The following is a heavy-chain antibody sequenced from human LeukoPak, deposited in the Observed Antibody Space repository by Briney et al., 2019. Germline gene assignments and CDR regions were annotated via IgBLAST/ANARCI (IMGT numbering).Heavy chain of an antibody. CDR3: ARGGVVVTAIPSYYMDV. CDR2: INPNSGGT. Sequence: GASVKVSCKASGYTFTGYYMHWVRQAPGQGREWMGWINPNSGGTNYAQKFQGRVTMTRDTSISTAYMELSRLRSDDTAVYYCARGGVVVTAIPSYYMDVWGKGTTVTVSS. J-gene: IGHJ6*03. D-gene: IGHD2-21*02. V-gene: IGHV1-2*02. CDR1: GYTFTGYY.